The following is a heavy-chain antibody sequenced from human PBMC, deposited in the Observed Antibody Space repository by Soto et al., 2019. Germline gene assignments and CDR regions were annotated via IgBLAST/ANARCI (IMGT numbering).Heavy chain of an antibody. V-gene: IGHV1-18*01. CDR3: ARFGTYYDSSGYYRAPFDY. J-gene: IGHJ4*02. CDR1: GYTFTSYG. Sequence: QVQLVQSGAEVKKPGASVKVSCKASGYTFTSYGISWVRQAPGQGLEWMGWISACNGNTNYAQKLQGRVTMTTDTSTSTAYMELRSLRSDDTAVYYCARFGTYYDSSGYYRAPFDYWGQGTLVTVSS. CDR2: ISACNGNT. D-gene: IGHD3-22*01.